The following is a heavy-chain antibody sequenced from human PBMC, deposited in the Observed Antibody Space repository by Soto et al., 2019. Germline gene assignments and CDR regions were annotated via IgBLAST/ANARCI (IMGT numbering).Heavy chain of an antibody. CDR1: GASITSRSFH. CDR2: MYYSGST. V-gene: IGHV4-39*01. CDR3: ARRVGAVPFQV. J-gene: IGHJ1*01. Sequence: SETLSLTCSVSGASITSRSFHWGWIRQAPGKGGEWIGTMYYSGSTNYNPSLESRVTISVDSSKNEFSLKVNSVTAADTAVYYCARRVGAVPFQVWGQGTLVTVSS. D-gene: IGHD1-26*01.